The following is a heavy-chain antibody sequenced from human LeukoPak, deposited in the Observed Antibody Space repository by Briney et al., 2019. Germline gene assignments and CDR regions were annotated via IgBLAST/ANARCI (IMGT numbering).Heavy chain of an antibody. Sequence: GGSLRLSCAASGLTFDEYAMHWVRQAPGKGLEWVSLISGDGGSTYYADSVKGRFTISRENSKNSLYLQMNSLRTEDTALYFCTKDRYCTTTNCPFDYWGQGTLVTVSS. CDR2: ISGDGGST. D-gene: IGHD2-2*01. V-gene: IGHV3-43*02. CDR1: GLTFDEYA. CDR3: TKDRYCTTTNCPFDY. J-gene: IGHJ4*02.